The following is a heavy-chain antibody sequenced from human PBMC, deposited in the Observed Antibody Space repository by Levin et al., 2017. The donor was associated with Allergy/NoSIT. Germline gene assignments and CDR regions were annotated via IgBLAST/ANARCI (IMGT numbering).Heavy chain of an antibody. CDR2: IKQDGGEK. V-gene: IGHV3-7*03. D-gene: IGHD4-11*01. CDR3: ARDTTVGGEA. J-gene: IGHJ5*02. CDR1: GFTFSDYW. Sequence: ESLKISCVASGFTFSDYWMTWVRQPLGKGLEWVANIKQDGGEKYYAESVKGRFTISRDNAKNSLFLQMNYLGTDDTAVYFCARDTTVGGEAWGQGTPVTVSS.